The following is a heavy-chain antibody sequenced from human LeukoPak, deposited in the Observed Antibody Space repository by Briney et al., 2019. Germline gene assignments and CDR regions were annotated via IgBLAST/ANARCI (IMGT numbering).Heavy chain of an antibody. CDR1: GFTFRNYG. Sequence: GGSLRLSCAASGFTFRNYGMHWVRQAPGKGLEWVAVISRDGLTKYYADSVKGRFTLHRDNSRNTLYLEMNSLRDEDTAVYYCAKEGTWGNWYFDLWGRGTLVIVTS. V-gene: IGHV3-30*18. CDR3: AKEGTWGNWYFDL. J-gene: IGHJ2*01. D-gene: IGHD3-16*01. CDR2: ISRDGLTK.